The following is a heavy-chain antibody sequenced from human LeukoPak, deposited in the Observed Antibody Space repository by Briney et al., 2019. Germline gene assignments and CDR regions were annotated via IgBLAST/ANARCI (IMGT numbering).Heavy chain of an antibody. Sequence: ASVKVSCKASGYTFTSYAMRWVRQAPGQRLEWMGWINAGNGNTKYSQRFPGRVTITRDTYASTAYMELSSLTSEDTAVYYCARDRGNSDDYWGQGTLVSVSS. CDR1: GYTFTSYA. J-gene: IGHJ4*02. D-gene: IGHD4-23*01. CDR3: ARDRGNSDDY. V-gene: IGHV1-3*01. CDR2: INAGNGNT.